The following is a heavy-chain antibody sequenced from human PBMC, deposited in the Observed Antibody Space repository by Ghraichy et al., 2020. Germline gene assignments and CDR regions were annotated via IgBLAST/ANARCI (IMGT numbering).Heavy chain of an antibody. CDR3: ARDPGVYFDWSPDLHYFDY. D-gene: IGHD3-9*01. CDR1: GGTFSSYT. Sequence: SVKVSCKASGGTFSSYTISWVRQAPGQGLEWMGRIIPILGIANYAQKFQGRVTITADKSTSTAYMELSSLRSEDTAVYYCARDPGVYFDWSPDLHYFDYWGQGTLVTVSS. J-gene: IGHJ4*02. CDR2: IIPILGIA. V-gene: IGHV1-69*04.